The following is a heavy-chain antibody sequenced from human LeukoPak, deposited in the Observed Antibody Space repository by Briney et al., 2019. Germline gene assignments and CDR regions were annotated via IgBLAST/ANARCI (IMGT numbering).Heavy chain of an antibody. CDR3: ASWDWNPNYYFDY. CDR1: GYTFTGYY. V-gene: IGHV1-2*06. J-gene: IGHJ4*02. Sequence: ASVKVSCKTSGYTFTGYYMHWVRQAPGQGLEWMGRINPNSGGTNYAQKFQGRVTMTRDTSITTAYMELSSLRSDDTAVYYCASWDWNPNYYFDYWGQGTLDTVSS. D-gene: IGHD1-1*01. CDR2: INPNSGGT.